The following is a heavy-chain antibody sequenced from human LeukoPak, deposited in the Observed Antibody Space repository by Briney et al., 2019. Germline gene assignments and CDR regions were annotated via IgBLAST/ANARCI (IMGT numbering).Heavy chain of an antibody. D-gene: IGHD2-8*02. CDR2: IYTSGGT. CDR3: ARATTWYWDY. Sequence: SETLSLTCTVSGGSISSGSYYWSWIRQPAGKGLEWIGRIYTSGGTYYNPSLKSRVTISLDTSKNQFSLNLSSVTAADTAVYYCARATTWYWDYWGQGTLVTVSS. CDR1: GGSISSGSYY. V-gene: IGHV4-61*02. J-gene: IGHJ4*02.